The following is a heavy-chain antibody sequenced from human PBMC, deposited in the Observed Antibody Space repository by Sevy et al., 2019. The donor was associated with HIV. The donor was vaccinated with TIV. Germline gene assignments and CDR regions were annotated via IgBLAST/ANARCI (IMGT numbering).Heavy chain of an antibody. CDR2: LDPGNGEI. CDR1: GYSLSKLS. Sequence: ASVKVSCKVFGYSLSKLSMHWVRQAPGKGLEWMGSLDPGNGEITYAQTLQGRVTMTEDTSTDTAYMELSSLTFEDTATYYCATVGLGYYSGSSYYQGDWFDPWGQGTLVTVSS. D-gene: IGHD2-15*01. CDR3: ATVGLGYYSGSSYYQGDWFDP. V-gene: IGHV1-24*01. J-gene: IGHJ5*02.